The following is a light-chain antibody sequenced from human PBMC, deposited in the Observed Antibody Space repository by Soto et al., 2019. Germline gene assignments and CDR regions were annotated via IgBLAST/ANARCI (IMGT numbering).Light chain of an antibody. V-gene: IGLV2-8*01. CDR2: EVS. CDR3: SSYAGSNNWV. CDR1: SSDVGAYNY. Sequence: QSALTQPPSASGSPGQSVTISCTGTSSDVGAYNYVSWYQQHPGKAPQLMIYEVSKRPSGVPDSFSGSKSGNTASLTVSGLQAEDEADYYCSSYAGSNNWVFGGGTKLTVL. J-gene: IGLJ3*02.